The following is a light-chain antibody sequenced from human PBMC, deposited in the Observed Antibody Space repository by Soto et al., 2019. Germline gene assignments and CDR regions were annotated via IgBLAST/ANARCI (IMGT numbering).Light chain of an antibody. CDR1: SSDVGGYNY. CDR3: SSYTGSNTPVV. V-gene: IGLV2-14*01. J-gene: IGLJ2*01. CDR2: VVS. Sequence: QSALTQPASVSGSPGQSITISCTGTSSDVGGYNYVSWYQQHPGKAPNLIIFVVSNRPSGVSNRFSGSKSGNSASLTISGLQAEDEADYYCSSYTGSNTPVVFGGGTKLTVL.